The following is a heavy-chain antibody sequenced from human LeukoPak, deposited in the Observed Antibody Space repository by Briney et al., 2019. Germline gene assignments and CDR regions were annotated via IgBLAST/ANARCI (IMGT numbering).Heavy chain of an antibody. CDR3: AHRHRGVASDI. V-gene: IGHV2-5*01. J-gene: IGHJ3*02. CDR1: GFSFSSGGVG. CDR2: IYENDEK. Sequence: SGPTLVKPRQTLRLTCNFSGFSFSSGGVGVGWIRQPPGKALEWLGVIYENDEKLYSSSLQNRLTITKDTSRNQVVLTMANMDPVDTARYYCAHRHRGVASDIWGQGTMVTVSS. D-gene: IGHD2-15*01.